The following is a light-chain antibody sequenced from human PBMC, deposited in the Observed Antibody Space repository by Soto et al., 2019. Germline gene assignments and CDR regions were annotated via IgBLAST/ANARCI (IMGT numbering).Light chain of an antibody. V-gene: IGLV2-23*01. CDR2: EGS. CDR1: SSDVGTYNL. Sequence: QSVLTQPASVSGSPGQSITISCTGTSSDVGTYNLVSWYQQHPGKAPKLMIYEGSKRPSGVSHRFSGSKSGNTASLTISGLQAEDEADYYCCSYAGPTTFVFGTATKRTVL. CDR3: CSYAGPTTFV. J-gene: IGLJ1*01.